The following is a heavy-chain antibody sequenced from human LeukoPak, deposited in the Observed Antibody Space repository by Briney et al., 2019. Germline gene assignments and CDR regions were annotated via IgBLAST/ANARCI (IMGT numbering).Heavy chain of an antibody. V-gene: IGHV1-8*03. CDR2: MNPNSGNT. J-gene: IGHJ3*02. CDR3: ARVSSIAVAGREAFDI. D-gene: IGHD6-19*01. CDR1: GYTFTSYD. Sequence: ASVKVSCKASGYTFTSYDINWVRQATGQGLEWMGWMNPNSGNTGYAQKFQGRVTITRNTSISTAYMELSRLRSDDTAVYYCARVSSIAVAGREAFDIWGQGTMVTVSS.